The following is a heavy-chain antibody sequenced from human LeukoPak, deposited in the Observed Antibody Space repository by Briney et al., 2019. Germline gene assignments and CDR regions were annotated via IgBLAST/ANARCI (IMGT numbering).Heavy chain of an antibody. CDR2: IIPIFGTA. J-gene: IGHJ6*03. CDR1: GGTFSSYA. Sequence: SVKVSCKASGGTFSSYAISWVRQAPGQGLEWMGRIIPIFGTANYAQKFQGRVTITTDKSTSTAYMELSSLRSEDTAVYYCARDSYDFWSGYYATHDYYYYMDVWGKGTTVTVSS. V-gene: IGHV1-69*05. D-gene: IGHD3-3*01. CDR3: ARDSYDFWSGYYATHDYYYYMDV.